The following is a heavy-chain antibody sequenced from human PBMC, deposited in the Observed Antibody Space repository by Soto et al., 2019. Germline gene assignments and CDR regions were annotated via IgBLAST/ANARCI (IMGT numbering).Heavy chain of an antibody. J-gene: IGHJ5*02. CDR1: GFTFSSYS. D-gene: IGHD2-2*02. Sequence: QPGGSLRLSCAASGFTFSSYSMNWVRQAPGKGLEWVSYISSSSSTIYYADSVKGRFTISRDNAKNSLYLQMNSLRDEDTAVYYCARVYCSSTSCYISNWFDPWGQGTLVTVSS. CDR3: ARVYCSSTSCYISNWFDP. CDR2: ISSSSSTI. V-gene: IGHV3-48*02.